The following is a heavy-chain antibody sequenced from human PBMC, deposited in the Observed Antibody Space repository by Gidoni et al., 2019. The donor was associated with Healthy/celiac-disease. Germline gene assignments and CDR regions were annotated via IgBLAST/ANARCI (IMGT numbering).Heavy chain of an antibody. CDR3: ARGIAAAGTRGRWFDP. CDR2: INHSGST. J-gene: IGHJ5*02. D-gene: IGHD6-13*01. Sequence: QVQLQQWGAGLLQPSATLSLTCAVYGGSFSGYYVSLIRQPPGKGLEWIGEINHSGSTNYHPSLKSRVTISVDTSKNRFSLKLSSVTAADTAVYYCARGIAAAGTRGRWFDPWGQGTLVTVSS. CDR1: GGSFSGYY. V-gene: IGHV4-34*01.